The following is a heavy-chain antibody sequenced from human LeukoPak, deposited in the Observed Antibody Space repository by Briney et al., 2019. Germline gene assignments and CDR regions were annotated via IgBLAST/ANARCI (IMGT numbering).Heavy chain of an antibody. Sequence: PGGSLRLSCAASGFSVSSNYMSWVRQAPGRGLEWVSVIYSGDTTYYADSVKGRFTISRDTSKNTLYLQMNSLRPEDTAVCYCAREGWDFWSGYFDYWGQGTLVTVSS. CDR3: AREGWDFWSGYFDY. V-gene: IGHV3-53*01. CDR1: GFSVSSNY. CDR2: IYSGDTT. J-gene: IGHJ4*02. D-gene: IGHD3-3*01.